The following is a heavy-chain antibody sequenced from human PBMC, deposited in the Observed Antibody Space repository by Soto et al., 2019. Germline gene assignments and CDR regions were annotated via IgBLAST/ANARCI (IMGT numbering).Heavy chain of an antibody. CDR2: IIPLFGTA. V-gene: IGHV1-69*01. Sequence: QVQLVQSGTEVNKPGSSVKVSCKASGGPFSPYPIAWVRQAPGQGLEWMGGIIPLFGTANYAQKCQGRVTITADESTSTVYMELGSLRSEHTAVYYCARSQDSSGYWNNCFDPWGQGTLVTVSS. D-gene: IGHD3-22*01. J-gene: IGHJ5*02. CDR1: GGPFSPYP. CDR3: ARSQDSSGYWNNCFDP.